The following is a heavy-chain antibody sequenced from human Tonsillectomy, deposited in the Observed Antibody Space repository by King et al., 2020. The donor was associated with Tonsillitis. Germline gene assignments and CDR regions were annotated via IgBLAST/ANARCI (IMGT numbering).Heavy chain of an antibody. D-gene: IGHD6-13*01. CDR3: ARASASIAAAGSYYDYYGMDV. Sequence: VQLVESGGGLVQPGGSLRLSCAASGFTFSRYWMSWVRQGPGKGLEWVANIKQDGSEKYYVESVKGRFTISRDNAKNSLYLQMNSLRAEDTAVYYCARASASIAAAGSYYDYYGMDVWGQGTTVTVSS. CDR1: GFTFSRYW. V-gene: IGHV3-7*03. CDR2: IKQDGSEK. J-gene: IGHJ6*02.